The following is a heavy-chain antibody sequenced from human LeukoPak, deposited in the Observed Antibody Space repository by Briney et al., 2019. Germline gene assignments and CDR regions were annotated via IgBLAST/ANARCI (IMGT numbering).Heavy chain of an antibody. CDR3: ARTSGYSHDAFDI. D-gene: IGHD3-22*01. CDR1: GGSFSGYY. Sequence: SETLSLTCAVSGGSFSGYYWSWIRDPPGTGLEWIGEINHNGSTNYNPSLNSRVPISVDTSKNQFSLQLSSVTAADTAVYYCARTSGYSHDAFDIWGQGTMVTVSS. CDR2: INHNGST. V-gene: IGHV4-34*01. J-gene: IGHJ3*02.